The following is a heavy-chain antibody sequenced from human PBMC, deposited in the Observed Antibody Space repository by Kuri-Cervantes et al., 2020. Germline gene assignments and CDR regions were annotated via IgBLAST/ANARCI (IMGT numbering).Heavy chain of an antibody. D-gene: IGHD1-26*01. CDR3: ARGVGATPYYYYYYMDV. V-gene: IGHV3-7*04. CDR2: IKQDGSEK. CDR1: GFVFSTYW. J-gene: IGHJ6*03. Sequence: GESLKISCAASGFVFSTYWMSWVRQAPGKGLEWVANIKQDGSEKYYVDSVKGRFTISRDNAKNSLYLQMNSLRAEDTAVYYCARGVGATPYYYYYYMDVWGKGTTVTVSS.